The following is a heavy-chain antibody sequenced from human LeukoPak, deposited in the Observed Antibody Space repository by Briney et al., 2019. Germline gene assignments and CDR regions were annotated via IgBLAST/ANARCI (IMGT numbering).Heavy chain of an antibody. D-gene: IGHD3-22*01. V-gene: IGHV3-23*01. CDR2: ISGSGGST. Sequence: GGSLRLSCAASGFTFSSYAMGWVRQAPGKGLEWVSAISGSGGSTYYADSVKGRFTISRDNSKNTLYLQMNSLRAEDTAVYYCAKSPTYYYDSSGYPYYFDYWGQGTLVTVSS. J-gene: IGHJ4*02. CDR3: AKSPTYYYDSSGYPYYFDY. CDR1: GFTFSSYA.